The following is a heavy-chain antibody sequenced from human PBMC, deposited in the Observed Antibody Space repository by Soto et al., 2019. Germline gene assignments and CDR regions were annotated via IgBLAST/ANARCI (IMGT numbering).Heavy chain of an antibody. CDR3: ARGWGSGYYYPLDY. D-gene: IGHD3-22*01. J-gene: IGHJ4*02. CDR1: GYTFTSYG. V-gene: IGHV1-18*01. Sequence: ASVTVSCKASGYTFTSYGISWVRQAPGQGLEWMGWISAYNGNTNYAQKLQGRVTMTTDPSTSTAYMELRSLRSDDTAVYYCARGWGSGYYYPLDYWGQGTLVTVSS. CDR2: ISAYNGNT.